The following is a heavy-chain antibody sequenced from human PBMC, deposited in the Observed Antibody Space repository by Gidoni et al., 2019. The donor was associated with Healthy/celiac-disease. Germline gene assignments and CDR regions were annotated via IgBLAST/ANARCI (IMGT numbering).Heavy chain of an antibody. V-gene: IGHV4-34*01. CDR2: INHSGST. CDR3: ARLVVTLALAAFDI. D-gene: IGHD2-15*01. CDR1: GGSFSGYY. J-gene: IGHJ3*02. Sequence: QVQLQQWGAGLLKPSETLSLTCAVYGGSFSGYYWSWIRQPPGKGLEWIGEINHSGSTNYNPSLKSRVTISVDTSKNQFSLKLSSVTAADTAVYYCARLVVTLALAAFDIWGQGTMVTVSS.